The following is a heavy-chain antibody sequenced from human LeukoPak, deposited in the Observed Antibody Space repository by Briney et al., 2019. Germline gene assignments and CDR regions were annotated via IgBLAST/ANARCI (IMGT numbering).Heavy chain of an antibody. V-gene: IGHV3-20*04. CDR2: INWNGGST. J-gene: IGHJ5*02. D-gene: IGHD2-2*01. CDR1: GFTFDDYG. Sequence: GGSLRLSCAASGFTFDDYGMSWVRQAPGKGLEWVSGINWNGGSTGYADSVKGRFTISGDNAKNSLYLQMNSLRAEDTALYYCAREGGYCSSTSCYNWFDPWGQGTLVTVSS. CDR3: AREGGYCSSTSCYNWFDP.